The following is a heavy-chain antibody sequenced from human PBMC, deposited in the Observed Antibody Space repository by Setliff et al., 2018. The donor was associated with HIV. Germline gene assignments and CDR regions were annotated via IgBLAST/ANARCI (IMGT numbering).Heavy chain of an antibody. CDR1: GFTFTNAW. D-gene: IGHD1-26*01. Sequence: GGSLRLSCVVSGFTFTNAWMNWVRQAPGKGLEWLGRGYTKTDGGTTDYAAPVKGRFTISRDDSKNTLYLQMNSLKTEDTAVYYCTTDLGGSYHGWNYWGQGTLVTVSS. V-gene: IGHV3-15*07. CDR2: GYTKTDGGTT. CDR3: TTDLGGSYHGWNY. J-gene: IGHJ4*02.